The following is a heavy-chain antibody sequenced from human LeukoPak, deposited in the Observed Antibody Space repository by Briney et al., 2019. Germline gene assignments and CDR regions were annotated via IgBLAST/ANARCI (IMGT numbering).Heavy chain of an antibody. J-gene: IGHJ4*02. CDR1: GFTFSSYS. Sequence: GGSLRLSCAASGFTFSSYSMNWVRQAPGKGLEWVSSISSSGGYTYYADSVKGRFTISRDNAKNSLYLQMNSLRAEDTALYYCASRHSSGWYPDFWGQGTLVTVSS. CDR3: ASRHSSGWYPDF. V-gene: IGHV3-21*01. CDR2: ISSSGGYT. D-gene: IGHD6-19*01.